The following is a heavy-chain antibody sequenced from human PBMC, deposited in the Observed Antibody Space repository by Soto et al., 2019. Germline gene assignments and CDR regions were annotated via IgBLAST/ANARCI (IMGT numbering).Heavy chain of an antibody. V-gene: IGHV1-46*01. CDR3: ARGARYCSSTSCYIRASFWFDP. CDR2: INPSGGST. Sequence: GASVKVSCKASGSTFTSYYMHWVRQAPGQGLEWMGIINPSGGSTSYAQKCQGRVTMTRDTSTSTVYMELSSLRSEDTAVYYCARGARYCSSTSCYIRASFWFDPWGQGTLVTVSS. CDR1: GSTFTSYY. J-gene: IGHJ5*02. D-gene: IGHD2-2*02.